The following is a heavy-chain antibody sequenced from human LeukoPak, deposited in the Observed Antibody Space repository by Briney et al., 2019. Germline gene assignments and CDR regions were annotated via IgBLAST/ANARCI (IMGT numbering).Heavy chain of an antibody. J-gene: IGHJ4*02. D-gene: IGHD1-26*01. V-gene: IGHV3-74*01. CDR1: GFTFSSNW. CDR2: ISEDGSTT. CDR3: VRDLGGRSGH. Sequence: GGSLRLSCAASGFTFSSNWMHWVRQAPGKGLVWVSRISEDGSTTNYADSVKGRSTIFRDNAKNTLYLQMNSLRAEDTAVYYCVRDLGGRSGHWGQGTLVTVSS.